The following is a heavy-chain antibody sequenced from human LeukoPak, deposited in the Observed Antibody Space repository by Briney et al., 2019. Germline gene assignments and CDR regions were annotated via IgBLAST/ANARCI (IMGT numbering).Heavy chain of an antibody. J-gene: IGHJ6*02. CDR2: INPNSGGT. CDR3: ARCGYSSDYYYYGMDV. Sequence: ASVKVSCKASGYTFTGYYMHWVRQAPGQGLEWMGWINPNSGGTNYAQKFQGRVTMTRDTSISTAYMELRSLRSDDTAVYYCARCGYSSDYYYYGMDVWGQGTTVTVSS. V-gene: IGHV1-2*02. CDR1: GYTFTGYY. D-gene: IGHD5-18*01.